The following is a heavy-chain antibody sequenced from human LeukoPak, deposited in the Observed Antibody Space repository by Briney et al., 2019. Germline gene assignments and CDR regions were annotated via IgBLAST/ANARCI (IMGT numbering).Heavy chain of an antibody. CDR3: ARAGEDSTGHYDVFHI. CDR2: INPKTGDT. D-gene: IGHD3-22*01. V-gene: IGHV1-2*02. J-gene: IGHJ3*02. CDR1: GFTFSEYY. Sequence: ASVRVSCKASGFTFSEYYIHWVRQAPGQGPEWMGWINPKTGDTDSAQKFQGRVTLTSDSSIGTASMDLSGLTSADTAMYYCARAGEDSTGHYDVFHIWGQGTMVTASS.